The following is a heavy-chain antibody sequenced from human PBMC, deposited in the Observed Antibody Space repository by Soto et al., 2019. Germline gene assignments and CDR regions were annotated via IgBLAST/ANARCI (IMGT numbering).Heavy chain of an antibody. Sequence: QVQLVESGGGLVKPGGSLRLSCAASGFTFSDYYMSWIRQAPGKGLEWVSYISSSGSTIYYAASVKGRFTISRDNAKNSLYLVMISLRAEDTAVYYCARGFTLGVVSNWFDPWGQGTLVTVSS. V-gene: IGHV3-11*01. D-gene: IGHD3-3*01. J-gene: IGHJ5*02. CDR1: GFTFSDYY. CDR3: ARGFTLGVVSNWFDP. CDR2: ISSSGSTI.